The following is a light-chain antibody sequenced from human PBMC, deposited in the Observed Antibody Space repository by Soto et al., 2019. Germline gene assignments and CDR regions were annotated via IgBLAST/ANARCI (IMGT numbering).Light chain of an antibody. CDR2: GAS. Sequence: EILMTQSPDTLSVSPGESATLSCRASQRVYSNLAWYQQRPGQAPRLLIYGASTRATGIPARFSGSGSGTHFTLTISSLQPEDFATYYCQQLHGYPITFGQGTRLEIK. CDR3: QQLHGYPIT. J-gene: IGKJ5*01. CDR1: QRVYSN. V-gene: IGKV3-15*01.